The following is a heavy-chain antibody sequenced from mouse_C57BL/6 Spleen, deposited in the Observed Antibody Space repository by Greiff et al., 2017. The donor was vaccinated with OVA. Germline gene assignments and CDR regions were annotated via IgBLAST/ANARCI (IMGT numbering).Heavy chain of an antibody. V-gene: IGHV1-69*01. CDR2: IDPSDSYT. D-gene: IGHD1-1*01. CDR3: ARCYYYGSSRYFDV. Sequence: QVQLQQPGAELVMPGASVKLSCKASGYTFTSYWMHWVKQRPGQGLEWIGEIDPSDSYTNYNQKLKGKSTLTVDKSSSTAYMQLSSLTSEDSAVYYCARCYYYGSSRYFDVWGTGTTVTVSS. J-gene: IGHJ1*03. CDR1: GYTFTSYW.